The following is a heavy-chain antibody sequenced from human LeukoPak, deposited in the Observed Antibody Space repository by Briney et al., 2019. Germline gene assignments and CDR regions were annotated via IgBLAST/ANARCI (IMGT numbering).Heavy chain of an antibody. V-gene: IGHV3-23*01. CDR2: ICGSGGST. Sequence: GGSLRLSCAASGFTFSNYAMSCVRQAPGRGLWRVSAICGSGGSTYYADSVKGRFTVSRDNAKNTLSLQMNSLRVEDTAFYYCARKGIAAPGTHDAFDIWGQGTMVTVSS. D-gene: IGHD6-13*01. J-gene: IGHJ3*02. CDR1: GFTFSNYA. CDR3: ARKGIAAPGTHDAFDI.